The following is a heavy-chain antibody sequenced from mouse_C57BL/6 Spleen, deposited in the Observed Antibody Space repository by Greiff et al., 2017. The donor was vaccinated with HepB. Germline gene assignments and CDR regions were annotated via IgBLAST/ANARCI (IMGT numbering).Heavy chain of an antibody. J-gene: IGHJ2*01. Sequence: QVQLQQSGPELVKPGASVKISCKASGYAFSSSWMNWVKQRPGKGLEWIGRIYPGDGDTNYNGKFKGKATLTADKSSSTAYMQLSSLTSEDSAVYFGARSKGGNSFDYWGQGTTLTVSS. CDR3: ARSKGGNSFDY. CDR1: GYAFSSSW. CDR2: IYPGDGDT. V-gene: IGHV1-82*01.